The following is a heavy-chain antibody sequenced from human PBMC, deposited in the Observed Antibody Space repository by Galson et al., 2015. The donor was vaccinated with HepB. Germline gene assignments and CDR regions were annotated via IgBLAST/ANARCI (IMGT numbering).Heavy chain of an antibody. J-gene: IGHJ4*02. D-gene: IGHD3-10*01. V-gene: IGHV1-8*02. CDR1: GGSFSTRA. CDR3: ARGLRVQGNTYFFDY. CDR2: MNPYTDNT. Sequence: SVKVSCKASGGSFSTRAINWVRQAPGQGLEWMGWMNPYTDNTAYAQNFQGRITMTGDTSIDTAYMTLSSLTSEDTAIYYCARGLRVQGNTYFFDYWGQGTLVTVSS.